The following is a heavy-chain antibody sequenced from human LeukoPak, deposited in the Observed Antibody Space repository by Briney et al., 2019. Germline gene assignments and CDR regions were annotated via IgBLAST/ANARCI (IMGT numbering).Heavy chain of an antibody. V-gene: IGHV4-59*08. CDR2: IFYSGST. CDR1: GGSISNFY. CDR3: ARHKDYSSWSHSDS. Sequence: SETLSLTCTVSGGSISNFYWSWIRQPPGKGLEWVGCIFYSGSTSYNPSLKSRVTISVDTSKNQFSLQLSSVTAADTAVYYCARHKDYSSWSHSDSWGQGALVTVSS. J-gene: IGHJ4*02. D-gene: IGHD6-13*01.